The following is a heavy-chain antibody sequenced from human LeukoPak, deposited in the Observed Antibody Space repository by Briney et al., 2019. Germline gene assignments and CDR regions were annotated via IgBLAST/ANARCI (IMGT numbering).Heavy chain of an antibody. V-gene: IGHV1-2*02. CDR1: GYTFTGYY. CDR2: INPNSGGT. D-gene: IGHD3-9*01. J-gene: IGHJ4*02. Sequence: GASVKVSCKASGYTFTGYYMHWVRQAPGQGLEWMGWINPNSGGTNYAQKFQGRVTMTRDTSISTAYMELSRLRSDDTAVYYCARSTYYDIFTGYQYYFDYWGQGTLVTVSS. CDR3: ARSTYYDIFTGYQYYFDY.